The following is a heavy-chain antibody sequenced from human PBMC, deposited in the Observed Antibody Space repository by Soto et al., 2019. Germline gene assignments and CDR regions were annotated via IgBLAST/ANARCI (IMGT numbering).Heavy chain of an antibody. D-gene: IGHD1-26*01. Sequence: PSVTLSVTCTIEGASLIVYAFRCIRNNPGKGLQWIGEINHTGSTNYSPSLKSRVTISQDPSKNQYFLRLRSVTAADTAVYYCARRSARIQNRPRCFAASGQGT. CDR3: ARRSARIQNRPRCFAA. J-gene: IGHJ5*02. CDR1: GASLIVYA. V-gene: IGHV4-34*01. CDR2: INHTGST.